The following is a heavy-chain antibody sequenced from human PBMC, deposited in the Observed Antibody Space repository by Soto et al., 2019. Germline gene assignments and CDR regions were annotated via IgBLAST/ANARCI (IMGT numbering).Heavy chain of an antibody. CDR2: ITGSGGGT. Sequence: GGSLSLSCAGSGFTFSNYAMSWVRQAAGQGLEWVSAITGSGGGTFYTDSVRGRFTISRDNSKNTLYLQMNNLRAEDTAVYYCAKSGVDFWSGYLAWGQGTLVTVSS. CDR1: GFTFSNYA. D-gene: IGHD3-3*01. J-gene: IGHJ5*02. V-gene: IGHV3-23*01. CDR3: AKSGVDFWSGYLA.